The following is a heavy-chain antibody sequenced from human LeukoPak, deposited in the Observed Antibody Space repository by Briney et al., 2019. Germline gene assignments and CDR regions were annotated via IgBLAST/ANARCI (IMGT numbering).Heavy chain of an antibody. CDR1: GFTVSSNY. CDR2: IYSGGST. J-gene: IGHJ4*02. D-gene: IGHD1-26*01. V-gene: IGHV3-53*01. CDR3: AKDANRIVGAQFDY. Sequence: GGSLRLSCAASGFTVSSNYMSWVRQAPGKGLEWVSVIYSGGSTYYADSVKGRFTISRDNSKNTLYLQMNSLRAEDTAVYYCAKDANRIVGAQFDYWGQGTLVTVSS.